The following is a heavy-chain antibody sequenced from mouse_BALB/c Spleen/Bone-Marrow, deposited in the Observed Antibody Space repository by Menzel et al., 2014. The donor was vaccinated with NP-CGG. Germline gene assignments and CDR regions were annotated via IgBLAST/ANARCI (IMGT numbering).Heavy chain of an antibody. D-gene: IGHD2-14*01. V-gene: IGHV5-4*02. Sequence: EVQLMESGAGLVKPGGSLKLSCTASGFTFNYYYMYWVRQTPEKRLEWVATISDGGDYTYYLDSVKGRFTISRDNAKNNLYMQMSSLNSEDTSMYYCARDGEYRYDWFAYWGQGTLVTVSA. J-gene: IGHJ3*01. CDR3: ARDGEYRYDWFAY. CDR1: GFTFNYYY. CDR2: ISDGGDYT.